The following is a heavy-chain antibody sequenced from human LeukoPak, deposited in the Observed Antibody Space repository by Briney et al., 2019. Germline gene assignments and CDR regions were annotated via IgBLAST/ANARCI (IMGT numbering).Heavy chain of an antibody. Sequence: ASVKVSCKASGYTFTSYAMNWVRQAPGQGLEWMGWISTNNGDTKYGKKFQGRVIMTTDTSTSTAYMEVRSLRSDDTAVYYCARDDDYNPLVHWGQGTLVTVSS. CDR1: GYTFTSYA. V-gene: IGHV1-18*01. CDR3: ARDDDYNPLVH. D-gene: IGHD4/OR15-4a*01. CDR2: ISTNNGDT. J-gene: IGHJ4*02.